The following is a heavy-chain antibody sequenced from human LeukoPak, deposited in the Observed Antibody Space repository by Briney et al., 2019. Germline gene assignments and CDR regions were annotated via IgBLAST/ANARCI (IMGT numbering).Heavy chain of an antibody. Sequence: SETLSLTCAVSGYSISSGYYWGWIRQPPGKGLEWIGSIYHSGSTYYNPSLKSRVTISVDTSKNQFSLKLSSVTAADTAVYYCARHIAYCSSTGCYDPTIHPFDYWGQGTLVTVSS. J-gene: IGHJ4*02. CDR3: ARHIAYCSSTGCYDPTIHPFDY. V-gene: IGHV4-38-2*01. CDR1: GYSISSGYY. D-gene: IGHD2-2*01. CDR2: IYHSGST.